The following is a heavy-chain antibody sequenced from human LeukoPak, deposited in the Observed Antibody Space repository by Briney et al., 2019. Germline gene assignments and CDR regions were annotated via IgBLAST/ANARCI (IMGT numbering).Heavy chain of an antibody. Sequence: SETLSLTCTVSGYSISSGYYWGWIRPPPGKGLEWTGSIDHSGSTYYNPSLKSRITISVDTSKNQFSLKLNSVTAADTAVYYCARGGYSSSWLYFEYWGQGTLVTVSS. V-gene: IGHV4-38-2*02. CDR2: IDHSGST. CDR3: ARGGYSSSWLYFEY. J-gene: IGHJ4*02. D-gene: IGHD6-13*01. CDR1: GYSISSGYY.